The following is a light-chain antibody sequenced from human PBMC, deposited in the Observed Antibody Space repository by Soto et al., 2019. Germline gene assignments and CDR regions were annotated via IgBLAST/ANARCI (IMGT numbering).Light chain of an antibody. V-gene: IGLV2-14*03. J-gene: IGLJ1*01. Sequence: QSVLTQPASVSGSPGQSITVSCTGTSSDVGGYNSVSCYQQHPGKPPTLIIYEVSNRPSGVSDRFSGSKSGNTASLTISGLQAEDEADYYCSSYTISTAYLFGTGTKVTV. CDR3: SSYTISTAYL. CDR2: EVS. CDR1: SSDVGGYNS.